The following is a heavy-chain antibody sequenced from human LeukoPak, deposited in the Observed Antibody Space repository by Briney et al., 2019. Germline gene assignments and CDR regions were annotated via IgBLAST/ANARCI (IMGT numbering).Heavy chain of an antibody. Sequence: APVKLCCKPSGYTFTSYYMHSVRQAPGHGLEWMGIKNPSGGSTSYAHKYQGRVTMTRETTTNTVYMKERSLRSEDTAVYYCARGLNCYDSSGYRDWGQGTLVTVSS. D-gene: IGHD3-22*01. CDR1: GYTFTSYY. CDR3: ARGLNCYDSSGYRD. J-gene: IGHJ4*02. CDR2: KNPSGGST. V-gene: IGHV1-46*01.